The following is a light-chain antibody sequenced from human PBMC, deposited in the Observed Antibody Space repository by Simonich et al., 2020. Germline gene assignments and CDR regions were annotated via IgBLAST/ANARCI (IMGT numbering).Light chain of an antibody. CDR2: DVS. CDR1: SSDVGGYNY. Sequence: QSALTQPASVSGSPGQSITISCTGTSSDVGGYNYVSWYQQHPGQAPKLMLYDVSMRPSGVPDRFSGSKSGNTASLTISGLQAEDEADYYCCSYAGSYTWVFGGGTKLTVL. V-gene: IGLV2-11*01. J-gene: IGLJ3*02. CDR3: CSYAGSYTWV.